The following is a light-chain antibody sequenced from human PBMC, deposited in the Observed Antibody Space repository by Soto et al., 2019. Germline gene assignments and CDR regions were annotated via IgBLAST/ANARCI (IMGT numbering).Light chain of an antibody. CDR1: QSISSY. V-gene: IGKV1-39*01. CDR2: AAS. J-gene: IGKJ4*01. Sequence: DIQMTKSPSSLSASVGDRVTITCRASQSISSYLNWYQQKPGKAPKLLIYAASSLQSGVPSSFSGSGSGTDFTLTISSLQPEEFATYYCRQSYSTPLTVGGGTKVEIK. CDR3: RQSYSTPLT.